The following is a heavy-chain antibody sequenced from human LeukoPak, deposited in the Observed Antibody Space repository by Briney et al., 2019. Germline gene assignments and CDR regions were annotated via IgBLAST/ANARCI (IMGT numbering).Heavy chain of an antibody. CDR2: INGDGSNT. V-gene: IGHV3-74*03. Sequence: GGSLRLSCAASGFTFSSHWMHWVRQAPGKGLVWVSRINGDGSNTTYADSVKGRFTISRDNAKNTLYLQMNSLRAEDTAVYHCARCKSRYSTDAFDIWRQGTMVTVST. CDR3: ARCKSRYSTDAFDI. J-gene: IGHJ3*02. CDR1: GFTFSSHW. D-gene: IGHD6-13*01.